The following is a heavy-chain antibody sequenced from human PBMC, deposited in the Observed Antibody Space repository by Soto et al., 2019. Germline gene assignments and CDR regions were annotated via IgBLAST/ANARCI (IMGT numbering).Heavy chain of an antibody. CDR3: ARAPDPYGGPPGY. D-gene: IGHD4-17*01. CDR1: GGTFSSYA. CDR2: IIPIFGTA. V-gene: IGHV1-69*13. J-gene: IGHJ4*02. Sequence: ASVKVSCKASGGTFSSYAISWVRQAPGQGLEWMGGIIPIFGTANYAQKFQGRVTITADESTSTAYMELSSLRSEDTAVYYCARAPDPYGGPPGYWGQGTLVTVSS.